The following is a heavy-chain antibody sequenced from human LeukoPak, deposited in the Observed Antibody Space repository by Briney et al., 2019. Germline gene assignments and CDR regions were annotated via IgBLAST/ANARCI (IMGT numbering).Heavy chain of an antibody. J-gene: IGHJ6*02. Sequence: GGSLRLSCAASGFTFSKHGMNWVRQAPGEGLEWVSYISDSSSRILYADSVKGRFTISRDNSKNSVYLQMNSLRAEDTAVYYCARGCSGGSCFRSYYYGMDVWGQGTTVTVSS. D-gene: IGHD2-15*01. CDR1: GFTFSKHG. CDR3: ARGCSGGSCFRSYYYGMDV. V-gene: IGHV3-48*04. CDR2: ISDSSSRI.